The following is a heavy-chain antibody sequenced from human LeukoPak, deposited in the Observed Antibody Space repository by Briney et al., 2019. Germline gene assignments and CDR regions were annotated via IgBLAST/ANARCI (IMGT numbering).Heavy chain of an antibody. CDR3: ARALLVEYYYDSSGFAALGG. Sequence: GGSLRLSYAASGFTFSSYAMHWVRQAPGKGLEWVAVISYDGSNKYYADSVKGRFTISRDNSKNTVYLQMNSLRAEDTAVHYCARALLVEYYYDSSGFAALGGWGQGTLVTVSS. J-gene: IGHJ4*02. CDR1: GFTFSSYA. D-gene: IGHD3-22*01. CDR2: ISYDGSNK. V-gene: IGHV3-30*04.